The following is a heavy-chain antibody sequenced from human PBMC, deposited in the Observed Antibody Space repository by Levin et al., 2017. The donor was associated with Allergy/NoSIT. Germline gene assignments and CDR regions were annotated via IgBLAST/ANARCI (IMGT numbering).Heavy chain of an antibody. CDR1: GYSFTSYW. CDR2: IYPGDSDT. Sequence: GASVKVSCQGSGYSFTSYWIGWVRQMPGKGLEWMGIIYPGDSDTRYGPSFQGQVTISADKSISTAYLQWSSLKASDTAIYYCARRGTRDYYYYMDVWGKGTTVTVSS. J-gene: IGHJ6*03. V-gene: IGHV5-51*01. D-gene: IGHD1-1*01. CDR3: ARRGTRDYYYYMDV.